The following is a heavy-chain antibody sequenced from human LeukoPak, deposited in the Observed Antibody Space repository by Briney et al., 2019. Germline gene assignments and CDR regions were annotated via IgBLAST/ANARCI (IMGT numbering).Heavy chain of an antibody. CDR3: AKDLAAALDY. D-gene: IGHD6-13*01. J-gene: IGHJ4*02. Sequence: GGSLRLSCAASGFFFSSYSLNWVRQAPGKGLERVSSISNSSSYIFYADSVKGRFTISRDNAKNSLYLQMNSLRAEDTALYYCAKDLAAALDYWGQGTLVTVSS. CDR2: ISNSSSYI. CDR1: GFFFSSYS. V-gene: IGHV3-21*04.